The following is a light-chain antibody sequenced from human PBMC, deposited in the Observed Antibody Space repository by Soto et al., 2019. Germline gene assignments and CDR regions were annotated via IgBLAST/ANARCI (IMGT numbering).Light chain of an antibody. CDR3: QHYKIFHWT. J-gene: IGKJ1*01. CDR1: QSVSDS. Sequence: DIQMTQSPSTLSASVGDRVTITCRASQSVSDSLAWYQQKPGKAPRLIIYKASTLQSGVPSRFSGSGSGTEFTLTVSSLQPDDFGTYYCQHYKIFHWTFGQGTKVEI. CDR2: KAS. V-gene: IGKV1-5*03.